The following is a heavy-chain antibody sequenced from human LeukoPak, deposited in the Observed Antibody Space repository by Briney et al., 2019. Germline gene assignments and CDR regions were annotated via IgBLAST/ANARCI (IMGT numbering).Heavy chain of an antibody. J-gene: IGHJ3*02. CDR1: GFTFSNAW. CDR3: TTARYSGSYYWSGDAFDI. V-gene: IGHV3-15*01. D-gene: IGHD1-26*01. CDR2: IKSKTDGGTT. Sequence: PGGSLRLSCAASGFTFSNAWMSWVRQAPGKALEWVGRIKSKTDGGTTDYAAPVKGRFTISRDDSKNTLYLQMNSLKTEDTAVYYCTTARYSGSYYWSGDAFDIWGQGTMVTVSS.